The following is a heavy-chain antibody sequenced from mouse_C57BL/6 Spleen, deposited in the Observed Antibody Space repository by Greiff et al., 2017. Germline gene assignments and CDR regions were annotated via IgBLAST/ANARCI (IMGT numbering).Heavy chain of an antibody. CDR1: GFSLTSYG. J-gene: IGHJ4*01. Sequence: QVQLKESGPGLVAPSQSLSITCTVSGFSLTSYGVHWVRQPPGKGLEWLVVIWSDGSTTYNSALKSRLSISKDNSKSQVFLKMNSLQTDDTAMYXCARSYSNPYAMDYWGQGTSGTVSS. D-gene: IGHD2-5*01. V-gene: IGHV2-6*03. CDR3: ARSYSNPYAMDY. CDR2: IWSDGST.